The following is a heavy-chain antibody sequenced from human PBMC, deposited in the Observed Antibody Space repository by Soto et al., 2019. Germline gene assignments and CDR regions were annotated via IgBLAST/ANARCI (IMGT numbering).Heavy chain of an antibody. V-gene: IGHV4-39*01. D-gene: IGHD3-10*01. CDR2: IYYSGST. Sequence: PSETLSLTCTVSCGSISSSSYYWGWIRQPPGKGLEWIGSIYYSGSTYYNPSLKSRVTISVDTSKNQFSLKLSSVTAADTAVYYCARLRNYYGSGSYYNYPHWFDPWGQGTLVTVSS. CDR1: CGSISSSSYY. CDR3: ARLRNYYGSGSYYNYPHWFDP. J-gene: IGHJ5*02.